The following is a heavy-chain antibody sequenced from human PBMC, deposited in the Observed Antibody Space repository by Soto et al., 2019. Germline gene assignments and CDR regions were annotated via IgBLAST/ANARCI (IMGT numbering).Heavy chain of an antibody. CDR3: ARGSSGWRWHIYGMDV. CDR2: ISYDGADK. D-gene: IGHD6-19*01. Sequence: QVQLVESGGGVVQTGRSLRLSCAASGFSFSGYAMHWVRQPPGKGLEWVAVISYDGADKYYAESVKGRFTMSRDNSQNTVDLQINRLRTDDTAVYFCARGSSGWRWHIYGMDVWGQGTTVTVS. J-gene: IGHJ6*02. V-gene: IGHV3-30-3*01. CDR1: GFSFSGYA.